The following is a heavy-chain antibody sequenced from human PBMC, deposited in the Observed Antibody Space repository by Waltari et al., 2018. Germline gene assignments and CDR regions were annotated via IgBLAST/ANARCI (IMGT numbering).Heavy chain of an antibody. CDR1: GFNFIGYA. CDR3: ARHLYSIDYLELGN. CDR2: ISDSGVIT. Sequence: EVHLLESGGGLAQPGGPLRLSGAASGFNFIGYAMCWFRQAPGKGLEWVSGISDSGVITKYADSVKGRFTVSRDNSKNTVFLQLNSLRAEDTAIYYCARHLYSIDYLELGNWGQGTLVTVSS. J-gene: IGHJ4*02. V-gene: IGHV3-23*01. D-gene: IGHD3-22*01.